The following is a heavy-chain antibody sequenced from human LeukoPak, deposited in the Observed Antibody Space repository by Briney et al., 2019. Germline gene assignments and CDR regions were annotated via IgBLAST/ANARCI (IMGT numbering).Heavy chain of an antibody. CDR2: ISGSGGSS. J-gene: IGHJ4*02. CDR1: DFSFITCA. V-gene: IGHV3-23*01. Sequence: GGSLRLSCAASDFSFITCAMSWVRQAPGKGLEWVSAISGSGGSSYYADAVKGRFTISRDNSKNTLYLQMNSLRAELTAVYYCAKEGKTRNWNYSQAKPVYWGQGTLVTVSS. CDR3: AKEGKTRNWNYSQAKPVY. D-gene: IGHD1-7*01.